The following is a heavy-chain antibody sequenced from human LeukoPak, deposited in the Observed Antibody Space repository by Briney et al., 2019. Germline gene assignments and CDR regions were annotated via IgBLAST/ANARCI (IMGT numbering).Heavy chain of an antibody. V-gene: IGHV7-4-1*02. CDR2: INTNTGNP. D-gene: IGHD2-2*01. Sequence: ASVKVSCKASGYTFTSYAMNWVRQAPGQGPEWMGWINTNTGNPTYAQGFTGRFVFSLDTSVSTAYLQISSLKAEDTAVYYCARGLGYCSSTSCLPQNWFDPWGQGTLVTVSS. CDR3: ARGLGYCSSTSCLPQNWFDP. J-gene: IGHJ5*02. CDR1: GYTFTSYA.